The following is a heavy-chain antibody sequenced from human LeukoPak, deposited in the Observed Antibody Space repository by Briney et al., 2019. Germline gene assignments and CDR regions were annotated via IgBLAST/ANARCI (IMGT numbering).Heavy chain of an antibody. CDR1: GGSISSSNW. CDR3: ARDIHSSGWFSSTSYNWFDP. V-gene: IGHV4-61*01. Sequence: SGTLSLTCAVSGGSISSSNWWSWIRQPPGKGLEWIGYIYYSGSTNYNPSLKSRVTISVDTSKNQFSLKLSSVTAADTAVYYCARDIHSSGWFSSTSYNWFDPWGQGTLVTVSS. CDR2: IYYSGST. D-gene: IGHD6-19*01. J-gene: IGHJ5*02.